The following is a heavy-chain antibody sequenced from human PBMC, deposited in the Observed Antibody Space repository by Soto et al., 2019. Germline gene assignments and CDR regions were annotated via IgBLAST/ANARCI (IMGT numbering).Heavy chain of an antibody. CDR3: ARGSRPRGSGSTYNWFDP. J-gene: IGHJ5*02. D-gene: IGHD3-10*01. CDR1: GGSISSGDYY. V-gene: IGHV4-39*07. Sequence: SETLSLTCTVSGGSISSGDYYWSWLRQPPGKDLEWIGEINHSGSTNYNPSLKSRVTISVDTSKNQFSLKLSSVTAADTAVYYCARGSRPRGSGSTYNWFDPWGQGTLVTVSS. CDR2: INHSGST.